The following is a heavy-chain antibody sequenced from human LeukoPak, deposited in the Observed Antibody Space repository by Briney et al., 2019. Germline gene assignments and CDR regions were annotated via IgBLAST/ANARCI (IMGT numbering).Heavy chain of an antibody. CDR2: IHTGGRT. V-gene: IGHV4-4*07. J-gene: IGHJ4*02. Sequence: SETLSLTCTVSGGSISSSYWSWIRLPAGSGLECIPRIHTGGRTTYNPSRKSRVTMSEDTSKNQFSLKVTSVTAADTAVYYCARAWQWLPLDSWGQGTLVTVSS. CDR3: ARAWQWLPLDS. CDR1: GGSISSSY. D-gene: IGHD6-19*01.